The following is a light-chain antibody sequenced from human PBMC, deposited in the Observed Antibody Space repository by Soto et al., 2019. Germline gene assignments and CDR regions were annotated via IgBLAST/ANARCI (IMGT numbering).Light chain of an antibody. CDR3: QQYGNSPQIT. CDR1: QSVTTY. Sequence: EIFLTQSPGTLSLSXXXXXXXSXXXSQSVTTYLAWYQQKPGQAPRLLIYDSSIRATGIPDRFSGSGSGTDFTLTISRLEPEDFAMYFCQQYGNSPQITFGQGTRLEIK. J-gene: IGKJ5*01. CDR2: DSS. V-gene: IGKV3-20*01.